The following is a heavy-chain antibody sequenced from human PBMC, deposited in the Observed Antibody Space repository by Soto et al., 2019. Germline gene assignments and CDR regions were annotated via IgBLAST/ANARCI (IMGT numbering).Heavy chain of an antibody. CDR1: GFTFSNFD. Sequence: EVQLLESGGGLVQPGGSLRLSCAASGFTFSNFDMSWVRQAPGKGLEWVSDISTSGGTTYYADSVKGRFTSSRDNSKNTLYLQMTSLRAEDTAVYYCATGTAAPAHWGQGTLVTVSS. CDR3: ATGTAAPAH. D-gene: IGHD6-13*01. J-gene: IGHJ1*01. CDR2: ISTSGGTT. V-gene: IGHV3-23*01.